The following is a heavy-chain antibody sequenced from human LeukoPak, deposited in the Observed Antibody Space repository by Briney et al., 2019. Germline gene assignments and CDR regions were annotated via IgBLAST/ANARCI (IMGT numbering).Heavy chain of an antibody. V-gene: IGHV3-48*03. CDR2: ISSSGSTI. CDR3: ARGERSTSWEYYFDY. Sequence: PAGGSLRLSCAASGFTFSSYEMNWVRQAPGKGLEWVSYISSSGSTIYYADSVKGRFTISRDNSKNTLYLQMNSLRAEDTAVYYCARGERSTSWEYYFDYWGQGTLVTVSS. J-gene: IGHJ4*02. D-gene: IGHD2-2*01. CDR1: GFTFSSYE.